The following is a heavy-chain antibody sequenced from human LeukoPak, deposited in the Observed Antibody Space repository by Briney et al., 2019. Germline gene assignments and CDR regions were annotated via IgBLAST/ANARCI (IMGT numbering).Heavy chain of an antibody. CDR1: GSTFTSYG. J-gene: IGHJ4*02. V-gene: IGHV1-18*01. Sequence: ASVKVSCKASGSTFTSYGISWVRQAPGQRLEWMGWISAYNGNTNYDYNLQVRVTMTTHTSTTTAYMELRSLRSNATAVSDSARDQRVNLVGGIRSFRYWGQGTLVTVSS. CDR2: ISAYNGNT. D-gene: IGHD3-22*01. CDR3: ARDQRVNLVGGIRSFRY.